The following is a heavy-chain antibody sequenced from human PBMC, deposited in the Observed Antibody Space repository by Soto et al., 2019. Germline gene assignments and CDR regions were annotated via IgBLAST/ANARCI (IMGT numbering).Heavy chain of an antibody. J-gene: IGHJ6*02. CDR2: ISGSGGST. D-gene: IGHD2-2*01. CDR1: GFTFSSYA. Sequence: EVQLLESGGGLVQPGGSLRLSCAASGFTFSSYAMSWVRQAPGKGLEWVSAISGSGGSTYYADSVKGRFTISRDNSKNXXYXQXXSLRAEDTAVYYCAKGVGDIVVVPAANYYYYGMDVWGQGTTVTVSS. V-gene: IGHV3-23*01. CDR3: AKGVGDIVVVPAANYYYYGMDV.